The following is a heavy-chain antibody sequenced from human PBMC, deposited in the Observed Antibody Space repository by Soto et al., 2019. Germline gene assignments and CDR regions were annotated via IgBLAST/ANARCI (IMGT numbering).Heavy chain of an antibody. CDR3: ARHGGVPPTWDIVVVPAAHITDRNWFDP. Sequence: SETLSLTCTVSGGSISSSSYYWGWIRQPPGKGLEWIGSIYYSGSTYYNPSLKSRVTISVDTSKNQFSLKLSSVTAADTAVYYCARHGGVPPTWDIVVVPAAHITDRNWFDPWGQGTLVTVSS. V-gene: IGHV4-39*01. J-gene: IGHJ5*02. D-gene: IGHD2-2*01. CDR2: IYYSGST. CDR1: GGSISSSSYY.